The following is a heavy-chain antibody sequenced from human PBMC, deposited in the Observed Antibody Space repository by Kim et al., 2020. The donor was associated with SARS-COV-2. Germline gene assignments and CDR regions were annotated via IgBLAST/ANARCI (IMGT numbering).Heavy chain of an antibody. D-gene: IGHD5-18*01. J-gene: IGHJ4*02. V-gene: IGHV4-39*07. Sequence: YHNPSLKSRVTISVDTSKNQFSLKLSSVTAADTAVYYCAREESYGPFDYWGQGTLVTVSS. CDR3: AREESYGPFDY.